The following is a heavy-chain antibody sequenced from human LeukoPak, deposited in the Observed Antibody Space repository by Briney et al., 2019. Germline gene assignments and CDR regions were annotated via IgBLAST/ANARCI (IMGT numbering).Heavy chain of an antibody. J-gene: IGHJ4*02. CDR1: GYTFTSYG. V-gene: IGHV1-18*01. Sequence: ASVKVSCKASGYTFTSYGISWVRQAPGQGLEWMGWISAYNGNTNYAQKLQGRVTMTTDTSTSTAYMELRSLRSDDTAVYYCARGMEVRITIFGVDPLDYWGQGTLVIVSS. CDR2: ISAYNGNT. CDR3: ARGMEVRITIFGVDPLDY. D-gene: IGHD3-3*01.